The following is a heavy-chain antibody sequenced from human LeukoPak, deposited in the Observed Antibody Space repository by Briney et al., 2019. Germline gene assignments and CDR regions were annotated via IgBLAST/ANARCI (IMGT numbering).Heavy chain of an antibody. J-gene: IGHJ4*02. CDR3: ARRAGAYTHPYDY. CDR2: IYSAGSI. V-gene: IGHV3-53*01. CDR1: GFTFSSNS. Sequence: GGSLRLSCTVSGFTFSSNSMSWVRQAPGKGLEWVSFIYSAGSIYYSDSVKGRFTISIDNSKNTLYLQMNSLRAEDTAVYYCARRAGAYTHPYDYWGQGTQVTVSS. D-gene: IGHD3-16*01.